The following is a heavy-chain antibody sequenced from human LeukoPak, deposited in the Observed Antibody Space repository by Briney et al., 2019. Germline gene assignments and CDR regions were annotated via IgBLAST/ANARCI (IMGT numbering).Heavy chain of an antibody. CDR1: GGSIIRSSYY. CDR2: VFYSGST. J-gene: IGHJ4*02. V-gene: IGHV4-39*07. CDR3: ARDFPYHFDSSGYYWRYFDY. D-gene: IGHD3-22*01. Sequence: PSETLSLTCTVSGGSIIRSSYYWGWIRQPPGKGLEWIGSVFYSGSTYYNPSLKSRVTISVATSKNQFSLHLNFVTAADTAVYYCARDFPYHFDSSGYYWRYFDYWGQGTLVTVSS.